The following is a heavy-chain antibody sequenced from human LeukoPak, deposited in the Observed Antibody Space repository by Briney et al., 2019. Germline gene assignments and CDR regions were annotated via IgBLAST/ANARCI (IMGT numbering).Heavy chain of an antibody. D-gene: IGHD1/OR15-1a*01. J-gene: IGHJ4*02. CDR2: ISDSGTT. Sequence: SETLPLTCAVAGVPVNDFHWSWIRQSPGRGLEWLGWISDSGTTNYNPSFRSRLAISADTSKSQLSLELTSVTAADTAVYYCARHVEHAAYFRYWGQGSLVTVSS. V-gene: IGHV4-59*08. CDR1: GVPVNDFH. CDR3: ARHVEHAAYFRY.